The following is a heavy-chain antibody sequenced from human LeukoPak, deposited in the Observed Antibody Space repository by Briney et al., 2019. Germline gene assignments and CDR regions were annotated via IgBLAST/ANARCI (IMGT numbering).Heavy chain of an antibody. CDR1: GGSISSGDYY. D-gene: IGHD3-10*01. CDR2: IYYSGST. V-gene: IGHV4-31*03. J-gene: IGHJ4*02. Sequence: SETLSLTCTVSGGSISSGDYYWSWIRQHPGKGLEYIGYIYYSGSTYYNPSLKSRDTISVDTSKNQFSLKLSSVTAADTAVYYCASGPGDAWGQGTLVTVSS. CDR3: ASGPGDA.